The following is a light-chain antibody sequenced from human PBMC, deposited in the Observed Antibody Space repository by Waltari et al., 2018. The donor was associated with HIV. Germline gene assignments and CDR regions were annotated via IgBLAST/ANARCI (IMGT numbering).Light chain of an antibody. J-gene: IGLJ3*02. V-gene: IGLV3-21*04. Sequence: SYVLTQPPSVSVAPGQTAGFSCWGAYLVSNSVHWYQQKPGQAPVLVIYSDNDRPSGIPERISGSSSGNTATLTINRVEDGDEADYYCQVWDSGSDHIMFGGGTKLTVL. CDR3: QVWDSGSDHIM. CDR1: YLVSNS. CDR2: SDN.